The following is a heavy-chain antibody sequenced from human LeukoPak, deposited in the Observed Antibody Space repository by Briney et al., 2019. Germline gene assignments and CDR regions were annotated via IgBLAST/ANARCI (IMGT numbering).Heavy chain of an antibody. V-gene: IGHV1-8*01. CDR2: MNPNSGNT. D-gene: IGHD6-19*01. CDR1: GYTFTSYD. CDR3: ARDHEEDQWLVPGY. Sequence: GSVKVSCKASGYTFTSYDINWVRQATGQGLEWMGWMNPNSGNTGYAQKFQGRVTMTRDTSTSTVYMELSSLRSEDTAVYYCARDHEEDQWLVPGYWGQGTLVTVSS. J-gene: IGHJ4*02.